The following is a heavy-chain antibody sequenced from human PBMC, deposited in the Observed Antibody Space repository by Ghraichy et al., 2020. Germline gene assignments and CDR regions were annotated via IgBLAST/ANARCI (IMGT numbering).Heavy chain of an antibody. CDR1: GFTFSNYG. CDR3: AIDLQLWSLGYCSGGDCYPFDY. J-gene: IGHJ4*02. CDR2: ILYDGSNK. D-gene: IGHD2-15*01. Sequence: GGSLRLSCEASGFTFSNYGMHWVRQAPGKGLEWVAVILYDGSNKNCADSVKGRFTISRDNSKNTLYLQMDSLRAEDTAVYYCAIDLQLWSLGYCSGGDCYPFDYWGQGTLVTVSS. V-gene: IGHV3-30*03.